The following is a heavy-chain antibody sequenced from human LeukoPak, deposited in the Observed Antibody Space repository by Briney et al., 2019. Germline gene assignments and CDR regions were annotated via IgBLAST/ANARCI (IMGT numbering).Heavy chain of an antibody. V-gene: IGHV4-59*01. CDR2: IYYSGST. Sequence: SETLSLTCTVSGESISGFYWTWIRRPPGKGLEWIGYIYYSGSTNYNPSLKSRVTISVDTSKNQFSLKLSSVTAADTAVYYCARGVVIAPQTFDYWGQGTLVTVSS. CDR3: ARGVVIAPQTFDY. J-gene: IGHJ4*02. D-gene: IGHD2-21*01. CDR1: GESISGFY.